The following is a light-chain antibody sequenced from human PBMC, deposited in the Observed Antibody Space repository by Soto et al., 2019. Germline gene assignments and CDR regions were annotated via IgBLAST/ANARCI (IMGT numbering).Light chain of an antibody. CDR3: QQYGSSPLT. Sequence: EIALTQSPGTLSLSPGERATLSCRASQSVSSSYLAWYQQKPGQAPRLLIYGASSRATGIPDRFSGSGSGTDFTLTISRLEPEDVAVYYWQQYGSSPLTFGGGTKVEIK. V-gene: IGKV3-20*01. CDR2: GAS. J-gene: IGKJ4*01. CDR1: QSVSSSY.